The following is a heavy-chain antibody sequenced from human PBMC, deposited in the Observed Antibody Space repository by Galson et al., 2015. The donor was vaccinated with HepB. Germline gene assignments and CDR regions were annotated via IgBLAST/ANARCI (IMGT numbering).Heavy chain of an antibody. J-gene: IGHJ4*02. CDR2: INSDGSST. CDR1: GFTFSSYW. V-gene: IGHV3-74*01. Sequence: SLRLSCAASGFTFSSYWMHWVRQAPGKGLVWVSRINSDGSSTSYADSVKGRFTISRDNAKNTLYLQMNSLRAEDTAVYYCARVGQRPSGFDYWGQGTLVTVSS. D-gene: IGHD3-3*01. CDR3: ARVGQRPSGFDY.